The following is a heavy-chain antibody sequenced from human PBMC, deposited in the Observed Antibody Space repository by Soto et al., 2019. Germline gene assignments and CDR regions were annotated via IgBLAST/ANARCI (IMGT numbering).Heavy chain of an antibody. CDR2: ISSDGNTN. D-gene: IGHD2-21*01. Sequence: QVQLVESGGGVVQPGNSLRLSCAGSGFTFSSYSIHWVRQPPGKGLEWVTGISSDGNTNFYADSVKGRFTISRDNSKNIVYLQMNSLGAEDTAAYYCTREVVIPYWYFDLWGRGTLVTVSS. V-gene: IGHV3-30-3*01. CDR3: TREVVIPYWYFDL. J-gene: IGHJ2*01. CDR1: GFTFSSYS.